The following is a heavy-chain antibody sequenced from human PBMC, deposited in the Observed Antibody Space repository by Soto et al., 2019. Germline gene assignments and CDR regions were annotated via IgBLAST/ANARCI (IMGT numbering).Heavy chain of an antibody. V-gene: IGHV1-46*01. CDR1: GYTFTNYY. CDR2: INPSGGST. CDR3: ARDLNWLDP. Sequence: ASVKVSCKASGYTFTNYYIHWVRQAPGRGLEWMGIINPSGGSTSYAQKFQGRVTMTRDTSTSTVYLELSSLRSEDTAVYYCARDLNWLDPWGHGTLVTVSS. J-gene: IGHJ5*02.